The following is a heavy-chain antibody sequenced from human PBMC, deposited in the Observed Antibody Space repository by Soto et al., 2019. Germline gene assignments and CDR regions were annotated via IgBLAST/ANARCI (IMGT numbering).Heavy chain of an antibody. D-gene: IGHD4-17*01. J-gene: IGHJ5*02. CDR3: ARVVTTTYNRSDP. CDR2: IYYSGTT. V-gene: IGHV4-31*11. Sequence: QVQLQELGPGLVKPSQTLSLTSAVSGYSISSGVYYWSWIRQFPGKGLEWIGHIYYSGTTYYNPSLKSRLTITVDTSKNQFSLMLHSVTAADTAVYYCARVVTTTYNRSDPWGQETQVTASS. CDR1: GYSISSGVYY.